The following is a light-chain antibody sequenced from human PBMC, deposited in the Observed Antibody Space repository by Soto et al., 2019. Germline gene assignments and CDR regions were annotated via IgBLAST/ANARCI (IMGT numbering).Light chain of an antibody. CDR1: QDIGNW. CDR3: QQSYSTLIT. CDR2: VAS. J-gene: IGKJ5*01. Sequence: DIQMTQSPSSVSASVGDRLTISCRASQDIGNWLAWYQQQPGKAPKLLIYVASNLQSGVPSRFSGSGSGTDFTLTISSLQPEDFATYYCQQSYSTLITFGQGTRLEIK. V-gene: IGKV1-12*01.